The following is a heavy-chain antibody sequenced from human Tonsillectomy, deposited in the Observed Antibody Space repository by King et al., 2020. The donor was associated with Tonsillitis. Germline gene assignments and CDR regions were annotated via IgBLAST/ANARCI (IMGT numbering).Heavy chain of an antibody. CDR2: IYHSGST. J-gene: IGHJ4*02. CDR1: GYSISSGYY. CDR3: ARDRDEWLMTSYFDY. Sequence: VQLQESGPGLVKPSETLSLTCTVSGYSISSGYYWGWIRQPPGKGLEWIGSIYHSGSTYYNPSLKSRVTISVDTSKNQFSLKLSSVTAADTAVYYCARDRDEWLMTSYFDYWGQGTLVTVSS. D-gene: IGHD6-19*01. V-gene: IGHV4-38-2*02.